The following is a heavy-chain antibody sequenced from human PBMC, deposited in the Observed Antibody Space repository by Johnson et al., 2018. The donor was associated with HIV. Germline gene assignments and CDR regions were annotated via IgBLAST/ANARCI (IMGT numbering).Heavy chain of an antibody. D-gene: IGHD1-14*01. V-gene: IGHV3-7*01. Sequence: VQLVESGGGLVQPGGSLRLSCAASGFTFSSYWMSWVRQAPGKGLEWVANIKQDGSEKYYVESVRGRFTISRDNAKNSLYLQMGSLRVEDTAVYFCARDVSTYHNNMWTDALDIWGQGTMVTVSS. CDR2: IKQDGSEK. J-gene: IGHJ3*02. CDR1: GFTFSSYW. CDR3: ARDVSTYHNNMWTDALDI.